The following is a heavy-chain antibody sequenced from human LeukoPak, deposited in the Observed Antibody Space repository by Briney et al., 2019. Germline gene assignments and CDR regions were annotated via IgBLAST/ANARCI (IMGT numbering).Heavy chain of an antibody. CDR1: GFTFSSYG. Sequence: GGSLRLSCAASGFTFSSYGMHWVRQAPGKGLERVAFIRFDGSNKYYADSVKGRFTISRDNSKNTLYLQMNSLRAEDTAVYYCARGSGAKIAAAGSNFDYWGQGTLVTVSS. V-gene: IGHV3-30*02. D-gene: IGHD6-13*01. CDR2: IRFDGSNK. CDR3: ARGSGAKIAAAGSNFDY. J-gene: IGHJ4*02.